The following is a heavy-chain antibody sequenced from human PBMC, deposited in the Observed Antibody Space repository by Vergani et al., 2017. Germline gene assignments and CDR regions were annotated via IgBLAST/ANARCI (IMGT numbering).Heavy chain of an antibody. V-gene: IGHV5-51*03. Sequence: EVQLVQSGAEVKKPGESLKISCKGSGYSFTSYWIGWVRQMPGKGLELMGIIYPGDSDTRYSPSFQGQVTISADKSISTAYLQWSSLKASDTAMYYCARDGSRWIAAQRYYFDYWGQGTLVTVSS. CDR3: ARDGSRWIAAQRYYFDY. CDR2: IYPGDSDT. D-gene: IGHD6-6*01. CDR1: GYSFTSYW. J-gene: IGHJ4*02.